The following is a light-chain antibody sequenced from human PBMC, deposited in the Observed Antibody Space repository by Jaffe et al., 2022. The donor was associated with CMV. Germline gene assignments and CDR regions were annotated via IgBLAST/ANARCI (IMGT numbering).Light chain of an antibody. CDR3: QQYSNWPPLT. CDR1: QSISSN. Sequence: EVVMTQSPATLSVSLGERATLSCRASQSISSNLAWYQQKPGQAPRLLIYGASTRATGIPARFSGSGFVTDFTLTISSLQSEDSAVYYCQQYSNWPPLTFGGGTKVEIK. V-gene: IGKV3-15*01. CDR2: GAS. J-gene: IGKJ4*01.